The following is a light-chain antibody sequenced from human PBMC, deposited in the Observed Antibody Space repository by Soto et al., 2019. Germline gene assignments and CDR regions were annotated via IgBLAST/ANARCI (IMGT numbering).Light chain of an antibody. Sequence: DIQMTQSPSSLSASVGDSVTITCRASQDISNYLAWYQQRPGKVPQLLIYAASPLQSGVPSRFSGSGSGTDCTLTISSLQLEDAAIYYCHRYKSASPFGKGTRLEI. CDR1: QDISNY. CDR3: HRYKSASP. J-gene: IGKJ5*01. V-gene: IGKV1-27*01. CDR2: AAS.